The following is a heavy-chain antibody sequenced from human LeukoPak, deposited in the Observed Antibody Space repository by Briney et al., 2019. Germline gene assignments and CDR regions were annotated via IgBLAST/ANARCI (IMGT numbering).Heavy chain of an antibody. V-gene: IGHV1-2*02. J-gene: IGHJ4*02. CDR3: ARASYDSSGSPLDY. CDR1: GYTFTGYY. D-gene: IGHD3-22*01. CDR2: INPNSGGT. Sequence: ASVKVSCKASGYTFTGYYMHWVRQAPGQGLEWMGWINPNSGGTNYAQKFQGRVTMTRDTSISTAYMELSRLRSDDTAVYYCARASYDSSGSPLDYWGQGTLVTVSS.